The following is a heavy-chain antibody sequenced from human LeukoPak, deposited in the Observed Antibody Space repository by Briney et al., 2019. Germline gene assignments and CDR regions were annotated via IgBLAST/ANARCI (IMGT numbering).Heavy chain of an antibody. CDR1: GFTFSSYG. CDR3: STDPASSTWHFDY. J-gene: IGHJ4*02. D-gene: IGHD6-13*01. CDR2: ISYDGSNK. V-gene: IGHV3-30*03. Sequence: GGSLRLSCAASGFTFSSYGMHWVRQAPGKGLEWVAVISYDGSNKYYADSVRGRFTISRDNSKNTLYLRMNSLRAEDTAVYYCSTDPASSTWHFDYWGQGTLVTVSS.